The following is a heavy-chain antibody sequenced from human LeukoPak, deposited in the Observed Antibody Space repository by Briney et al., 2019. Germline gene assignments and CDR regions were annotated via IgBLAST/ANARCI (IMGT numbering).Heavy chain of an antibody. CDR3: ARGGVYSSGWYVDY. Sequence: SETLSLTCTVSGYSISSGYYWGWIRQPPGKGLEWIGSIYHSGSTYYNPSLKSRVTISVDTSKNQFSLKLSSVTAADTAVYYCARGGVYSSGWYVDYWGQGTLVTVSS. V-gene: IGHV4-38-2*02. J-gene: IGHJ4*02. CDR1: GYSISSGYY. D-gene: IGHD6-19*01. CDR2: IYHSGST.